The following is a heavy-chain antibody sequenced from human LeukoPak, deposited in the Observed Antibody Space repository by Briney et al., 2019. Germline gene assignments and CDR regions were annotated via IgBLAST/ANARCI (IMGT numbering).Heavy chain of an antibody. Sequence: SETLSLTCTVSGGSISSYYWSWIRQPPGKGLEWIGYIYYSGSTNYNPSLKSRVTISVDTSKNQFSLKLSSVTAADTAVYYCASSLTSGGWFDPWGQGTLVTVSS. D-gene: IGHD1-26*01. CDR2: IYYSGST. CDR1: GGSISSYY. V-gene: IGHV4-59*08. CDR3: ASSLTSGGWFDP. J-gene: IGHJ5*02.